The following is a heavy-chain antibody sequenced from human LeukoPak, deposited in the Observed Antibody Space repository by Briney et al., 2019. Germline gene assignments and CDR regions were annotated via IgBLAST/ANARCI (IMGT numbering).Heavy chain of an antibody. CDR1: GLTFSSYG. J-gene: IGHJ4*02. V-gene: IGHV3-33*06. CDR2: IWYDGSNK. CDR3: AKDNGGNFVDY. D-gene: IGHD4-23*01. Sequence: GGSLRLSCAASGLTFSSYGMHWVRQAPGKGLEWVAVIWYDGSNKYYADSVKGRFTISRDNSKNTLYLQMNSLRAEDTAVYYCAKDNGGNFVDYWGQGTLVTVSS.